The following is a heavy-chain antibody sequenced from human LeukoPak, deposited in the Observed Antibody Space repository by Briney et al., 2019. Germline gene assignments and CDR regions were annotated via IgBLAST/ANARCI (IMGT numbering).Heavy chain of an antibody. CDR3: ARVGEYSSSSGAFDI. V-gene: IGHV3-7*01. CDR2: IKQDGSEK. D-gene: IGHD6-6*01. CDR1: GFTFSSYW. J-gene: IGHJ3*02. Sequence: TGGSLRLSCAASGFTFSSYWMSWVRQAPGKGLEWVANIKQDGSEKYYVDSVKGRFTISRDNAKNSLYLQMNSLRAEDTAVYYCARVGEYSSSSGAFDIWGQGTMVTVSS.